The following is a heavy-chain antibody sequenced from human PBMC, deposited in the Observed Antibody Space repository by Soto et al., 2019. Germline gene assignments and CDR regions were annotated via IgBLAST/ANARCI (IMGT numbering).Heavy chain of an antibody. D-gene: IGHD3-10*01. CDR2: IFNSGST. CDR3: ARDGQGYGSGSFFFY. J-gene: IGHJ4*02. V-gene: IGHV4-30-4*01. Sequence: QVQLQESGPGLVRPSQTLSLTCTVSGGSISSGDYYWSWIRQPPGKGLEWIGYIFNSGSTYYNPSLKSRVTISADTSKNQFSLKLSSVTAADTAVYYCARDGQGYGSGSFFFYWGQGTLVTVSS. CDR1: GGSISSGDYY.